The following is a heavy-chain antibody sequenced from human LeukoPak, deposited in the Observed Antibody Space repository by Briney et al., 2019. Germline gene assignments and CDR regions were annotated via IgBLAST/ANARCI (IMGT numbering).Heavy chain of an antibody. CDR3: ARSSIVVVPAAYYFDY. J-gene: IGHJ4*02. V-gene: IGHV3-48*01. Sequence: GGSLRLSCAASGFTFSGYGMNWVRQVPGKGLEWVSYISSSSSTIYYADSVKGRFTISRDNAKNSLYLQMNSLRAEDTAVYYCARSSIVVVPAAYYFDYWGQGTLVTVSS. CDR2: ISSSSSTI. D-gene: IGHD2-2*01. CDR1: GFTFSGYG.